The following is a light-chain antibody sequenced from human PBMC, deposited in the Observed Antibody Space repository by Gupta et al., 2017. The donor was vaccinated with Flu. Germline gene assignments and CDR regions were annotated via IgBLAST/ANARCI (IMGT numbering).Light chain of an antibody. CDR1: SSDLRTYNL. CDR3: CSYAGSYV. V-gene: IGLV2-23*02. J-gene: IGLJ1*01. CDR2: EVS. Sequence: QSALTQPAYVSGSPGQSITISCTGTSSDLRTYNLVSWYQQHPDKAPKLMIYEVSQRPAGISNRFSGSKSGNTASLTISGLQAEDEADYYCCSYAGSYVFGTGTKVTVL.